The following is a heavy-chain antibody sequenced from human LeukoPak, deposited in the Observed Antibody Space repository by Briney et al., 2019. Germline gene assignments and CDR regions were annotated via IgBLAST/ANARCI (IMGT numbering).Heavy chain of an antibody. D-gene: IGHD2-21*01. J-gene: IGHJ6*02. Sequence: PSETLSLTCAVYGGSFSGYYWSWIRQPPGKGLEWIGEINHSGSTNYNPSLKNRVTISVDTSKNQSSLKLSSVTAADTAVYYCARLAILDSDYYYGMDVWGQGTTVTVSS. V-gene: IGHV4-34*01. CDR3: ARLAILDSDYYYGMDV. CDR2: INHSGST. CDR1: GGSFSGYY.